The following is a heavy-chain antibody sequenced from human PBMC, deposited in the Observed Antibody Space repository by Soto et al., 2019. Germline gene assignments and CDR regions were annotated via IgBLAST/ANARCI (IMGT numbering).Heavy chain of an antibody. CDR1: GDSLSTSNW. CDR3: ARASYGLGYFDY. Sequence: QVQLQESGPGLVKPSETLSLTCAVSGDSLSTSNWWTWVHQSPGKGLEWIGQIYHVGTTSYSPALRGRVAISVDKSKNQFSLTLTSMNAADTAVYYCARASYGLGYFDYWGQGTLVAVSS. D-gene: IGHD4-17*01. J-gene: IGHJ4*02. CDR2: IYHVGTT. V-gene: IGHV4-4*02.